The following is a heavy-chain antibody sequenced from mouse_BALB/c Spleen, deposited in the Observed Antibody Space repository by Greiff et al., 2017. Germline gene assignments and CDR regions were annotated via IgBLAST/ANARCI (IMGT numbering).Heavy chain of an antibody. CDR1: GFTINDTY. CDR3: ASNYYGSRFAY. J-gene: IGHJ3*01. Sequence: EVQLQQSGAELVKPGASVKLSCTASGFTINDTYMHWVKQRPEQGLEWIGRIDPANGNTKYDPKFQGKATITADTSSNTAYLQLSSLTSEDTAVYCCASNYYGSRFAYWGQGTLVTVSA. V-gene: IGHV14-3*02. CDR2: IDPANGNT. D-gene: IGHD1-1*01.